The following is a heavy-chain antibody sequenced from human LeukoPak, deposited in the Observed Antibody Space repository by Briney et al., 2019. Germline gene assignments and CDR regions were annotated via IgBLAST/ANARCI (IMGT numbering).Heavy chain of an antibody. D-gene: IGHD6-19*01. CDR1: GFTFNSNY. Sequence: GGSLRLSCAASGFTFNSNYMSWVRQAPGKGLEWVSVIYSGGSTYYADSVKGRFTISRDNSKNTLYLQMNSLRAEDTAVYYCAKVAVSYSSGWYSFDYWGQGTLVTVSS. J-gene: IGHJ4*02. CDR3: AKVAVSYSSGWYSFDY. CDR2: IYSGGST. V-gene: IGHV3-53*05.